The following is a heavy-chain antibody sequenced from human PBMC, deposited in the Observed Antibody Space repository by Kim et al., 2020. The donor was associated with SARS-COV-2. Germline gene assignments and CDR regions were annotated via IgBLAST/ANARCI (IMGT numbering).Heavy chain of an antibody. CDR3: AREYSSGWYYFDY. V-gene: IGHV3-33*01. D-gene: IGHD6-19*01. Sequence: YADTEKGRFTNSSDNSKNTLDLQTNGLRDEDTAVYYCAREYSSGWYYFDYWGQGTLVTVST. J-gene: IGHJ4*02.